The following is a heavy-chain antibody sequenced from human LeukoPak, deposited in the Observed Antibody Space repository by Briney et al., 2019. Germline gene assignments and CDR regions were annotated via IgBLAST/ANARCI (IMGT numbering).Heavy chain of an antibody. CDR2: INSDGINT. CDR1: GFTFSNYW. V-gene: IGHV3-74*01. Sequence: PGGSLRLSCAASGFTFSNYWMHWVRQAPGKGLVWVSRINSDGINTSYADSVKGRFTISRDNAKNTLNLQMNSLRAEDTAVYYCARALFGDYVSNWFDPWGQGTLVTVSS. J-gene: IGHJ5*02. D-gene: IGHD4-17*01. CDR3: ARALFGDYVSNWFDP.